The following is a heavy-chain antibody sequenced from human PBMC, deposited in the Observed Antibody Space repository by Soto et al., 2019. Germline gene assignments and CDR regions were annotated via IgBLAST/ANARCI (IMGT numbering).Heavy chain of an antibody. CDR2: IWYDGSNK. CDR1: GFTFSSYG. D-gene: IGHD5-18*01. Sequence: GGSLRLSCAASGFTFSSYGMHWVRQAPGKGLERVAVIWYDGSNKYYADSVKGRFTISRDNSKNTLYLQMNSLRAEDTAVYYCARDGPVDTAMVIPYYYGMDVWGQGTTVTVSS. J-gene: IGHJ6*02. CDR3: ARDGPVDTAMVIPYYYGMDV. V-gene: IGHV3-33*01.